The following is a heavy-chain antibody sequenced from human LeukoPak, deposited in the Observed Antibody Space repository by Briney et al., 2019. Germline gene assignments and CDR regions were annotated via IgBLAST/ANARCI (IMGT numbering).Heavy chain of an antibody. Sequence: ASVKVCCKASGYTFTNYDINLGRQATGQGLEWMGWMSPNSGNTGYAQKFQGKVTMTSNTSIPTAYMELSSLRSEDTDMYYCARARGRWLQFGFDYWGQGTLVTVSS. CDR3: ARARGRWLQFGFDY. V-gene: IGHV1-8*01. CDR1: GYTFTNYD. CDR2: MSPNSGNT. D-gene: IGHD5-24*01. J-gene: IGHJ4*02.